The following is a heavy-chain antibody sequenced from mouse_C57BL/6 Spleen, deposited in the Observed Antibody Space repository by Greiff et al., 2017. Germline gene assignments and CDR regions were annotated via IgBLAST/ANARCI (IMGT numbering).Heavy chain of an antibody. CDR3: ARGDYFDY. V-gene: IGHV3-6*01. CDR1: GYSITSGYY. CDR2: LSYDGSN. Sequence: ESGPGLVKPSQSLSLTCSVTGYSITSGYYWNWIRQFPGNKLEWMGYLSYDGSNNYNPSLKNRISITRDTSKNQFFLKLHSVTTEDTATYYCARGDYFDYWGQGTTLTVSS. J-gene: IGHJ2*01.